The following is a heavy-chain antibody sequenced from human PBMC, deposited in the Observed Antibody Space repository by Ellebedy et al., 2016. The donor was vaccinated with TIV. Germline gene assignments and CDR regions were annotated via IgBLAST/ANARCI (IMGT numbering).Heavy chain of an antibody. CDR3: ASAARGSGAYESF. CDR1: GFTFTKYN. D-gene: IGHD5-12*01. CDR2: RRSDGSNK. J-gene: IGHJ4*02. V-gene: IGHV3-33*01. Sequence: PGGSLRLSCAASGFTFTKYNLHWVRQAPGKGLEWVAVRRSDGSNKYYAESVKGRFIISRDNSKNTLYLQMNSLRADDTALYYCASAARGSGAYESFWGQGTLVTVSS.